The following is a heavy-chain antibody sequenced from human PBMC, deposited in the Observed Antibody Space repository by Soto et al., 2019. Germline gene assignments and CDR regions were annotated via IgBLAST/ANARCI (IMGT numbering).Heavy chain of an antibody. CDR2: IIPIFGTA. J-gene: IGHJ5*02. D-gene: IGHD6-13*01. CDR3: AGEGGSSSLAWLHSGGVSWFDP. V-gene: IGHV1-69*01. Sequence: QVQLVQSGAEVKKPGSSVKVSCKASGGTFSSYAISWVRQAPGQGLEWMGGIIPIFGTANYAQKFQGRVTISADESTSTAYMEMSSLRAEDTAVCYCAGEGGSSSLAWLHSGGVSWFDPWGQGTLVTVSS. CDR1: GGTFSSYA.